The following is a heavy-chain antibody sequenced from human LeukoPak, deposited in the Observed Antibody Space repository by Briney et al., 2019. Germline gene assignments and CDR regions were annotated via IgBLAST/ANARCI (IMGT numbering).Heavy chain of an antibody. D-gene: IGHD3-16*01. CDR3: TTGIDYGGGY. J-gene: IGHJ4*02. Sequence: GGSLRLSCAVSGFSFTNVWMNWVRQAPGKGLEWVGRIKNKDEGEKTDYAAPVKGRFTISRDDSKATLFLQMNSLKMEDTANYYCTTGIDYGGGYWGQGTLVSVSS. CDR1: GFSFTNVW. V-gene: IGHV3-15*07. CDR2: IKNKDEGEKT.